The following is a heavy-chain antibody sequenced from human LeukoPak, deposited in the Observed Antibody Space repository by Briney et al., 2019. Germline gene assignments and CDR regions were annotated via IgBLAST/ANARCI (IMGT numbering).Heavy chain of an antibody. CDR1: GFTFSSYW. CDR2: IKQDGSEK. Sequence: PGGSLRLSCAASGFTFSSYWMSWVRQAPGKGLEWVANIKQDGSEKYYVDSVKGRFTISRDKAKNSLYLQMNSLRAEDTAVYYSARVLLGEYFQHWGQGTLVTVSS. J-gene: IGHJ1*01. V-gene: IGHV3-7*05. CDR3: ARVLLGEYFQH. D-gene: IGHD2/OR15-2a*01.